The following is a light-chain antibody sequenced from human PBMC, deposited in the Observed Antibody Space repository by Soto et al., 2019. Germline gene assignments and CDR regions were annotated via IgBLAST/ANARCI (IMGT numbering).Light chain of an antibody. Sequence: EMVLTQSPGTLSVSRGKRATPCCRASQSISSSYLAWYQQRPGQAPRPLIYGASSRATGIPDRFSGSGSGTEFTLTISRLEPEDFAVYYCQQYGSSSWTFGQGTKVDIK. J-gene: IGKJ1*01. V-gene: IGKV3-20*01. CDR2: GAS. CDR3: QQYGSSSWT. CDR1: QSISSSY.